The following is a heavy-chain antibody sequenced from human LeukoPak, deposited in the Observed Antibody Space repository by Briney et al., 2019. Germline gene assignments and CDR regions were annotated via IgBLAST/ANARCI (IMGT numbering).Heavy chain of an antibody. Sequence: GGSLRLSCAASGFTFSSSWMNWVRQPPGKGLEWVGNINPEGSQTRFVDSVMGRFTMSKDNAKNALYLQMDSLRVEDTALFYCAALTDRGYNFWGQGTVVTVSS. J-gene: IGHJ4*02. CDR2: INPEGSQT. CDR3: AALTDRGYNF. CDR1: GFTFSSSW. V-gene: IGHV3-7*01. D-gene: IGHD1-20*01.